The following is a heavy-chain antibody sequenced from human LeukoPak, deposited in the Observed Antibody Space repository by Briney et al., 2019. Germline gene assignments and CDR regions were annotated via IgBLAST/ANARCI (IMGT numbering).Heavy chain of an antibody. Sequence: GASVKVSCKASGYTFTCRYLHWVRQAPGQALEWMGWITPFNGNTNYAQKFQDRVTITRDRSMSTAYMELSSLRSEDTAMYYCARSIVGATYAFDIWGQGTMVTVSS. CDR2: ITPFNGNT. D-gene: IGHD1-26*01. V-gene: IGHV1-45*02. J-gene: IGHJ3*02. CDR3: ARSIVGATYAFDI. CDR1: GYTFTCRY.